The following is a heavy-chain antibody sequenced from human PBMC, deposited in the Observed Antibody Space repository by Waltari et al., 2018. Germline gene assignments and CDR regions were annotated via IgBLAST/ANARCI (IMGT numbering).Heavy chain of an antibody. CDR1: GYTFTGYY. CDR3: ARDQGENPNYYYYYMDX. D-gene: IGHD2-21*01. CDR2: INPNSGGT. V-gene: IGHV1-2*06. Sequence: QVXLVQSGAEVKKPGASVKVSCKASGYTFTGYYMPWVRQAPGQGLEWMGRINPNSGGTNYAQKFQGXVTXTRDTSISXAYMELSRLRSDDTAVXYCARDQGENPNYYYYYMDXWGKGTXVTVSS. J-gene: IGHJ6*03.